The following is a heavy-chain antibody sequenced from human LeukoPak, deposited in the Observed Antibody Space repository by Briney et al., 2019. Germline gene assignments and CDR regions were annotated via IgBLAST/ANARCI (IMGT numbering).Heavy chain of an antibody. V-gene: IGHV4-38-2*02. Sequence: SETLSLTCTVSGYSISSGYYWGWIRQPPGKGLEWIGTIYHSGSTYYNPSLKSRVTISVDTSKNQFSLKLSSVTAADTAVYYCARYDVWGSYRAFDYWGQGTLVTISS. CDR3: ARYDVWGSYRAFDY. D-gene: IGHD3-16*02. CDR1: GYSISSGYY. J-gene: IGHJ4*02. CDR2: IYHSGST.